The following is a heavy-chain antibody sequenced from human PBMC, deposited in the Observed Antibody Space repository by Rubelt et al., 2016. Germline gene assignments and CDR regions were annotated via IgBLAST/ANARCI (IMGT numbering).Heavy chain of an antibody. CDR1: GGSISSSSYY. J-gene: IGHJ4*02. Sequence: QLQLQESGPGLVKPSETLSLTCTVSGGSISSSSYYWGWIRQPPGKGLEWIGSIYYSGSTYYNPSLKSRVTISGDTSKNQFSLKLSSVTAADTAVYYCASEYSSSWYLGYWGQGTLVTVSS. CDR3: ASEYSSSWYLGY. V-gene: IGHV4-39*01. CDR2: IYYSGST. D-gene: IGHD6-13*01.